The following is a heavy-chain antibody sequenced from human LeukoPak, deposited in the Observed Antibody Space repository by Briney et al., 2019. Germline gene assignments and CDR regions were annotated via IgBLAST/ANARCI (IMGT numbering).Heavy chain of an antibody. CDR1: GFTVSSNY. J-gene: IGHJ4*02. V-gene: IGHV3-66*01. Sequence: PGGSLRLSCAASGFTVSSNYMSWVRQAPGKGLEWVSVIYSGGSTYYADSVKGRFTISRDNSKNTLYLQMNSLRAEDTAVYYCARDSEYYDEPFDYWGQGTLVTVSS. CDR2: IYSGGST. CDR3: ARDSEYYDEPFDY. D-gene: IGHD3-3*01.